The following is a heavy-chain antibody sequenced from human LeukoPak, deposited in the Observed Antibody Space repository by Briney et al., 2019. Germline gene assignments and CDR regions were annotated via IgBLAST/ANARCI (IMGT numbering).Heavy chain of an antibody. CDR1: GGTFKNSA. V-gene: IGHV1-69*05. J-gene: IGHJ5*02. CDR3: ARDVHGDCGSGWFDP. D-gene: IGHD2-21*02. CDR2: IMPLFGTA. Sequence: SVKVSCKTSGGTFKNSAISWVRQAPGQGLEWLGGIMPLFGTAGYAQKFQGRVTINKDESTRTVYLELTSLTSDDTAVYYCARDVHGDCGSGWFDPWGQGTLVSVSS.